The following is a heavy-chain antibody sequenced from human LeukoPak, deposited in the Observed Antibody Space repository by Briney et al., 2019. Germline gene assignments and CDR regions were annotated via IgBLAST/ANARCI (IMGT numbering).Heavy chain of an antibody. V-gene: IGHV4-59*01. J-gene: IGHJ4*02. CDR1: GGSLSSYY. CDR3: ARGPYCSGGSCYSYEYYFDY. Sequence: SETLSLTCTVSGGSLSSYYWSWIRQPPGKGLEWIGYIYYSGSTNYNPSLKSRVTISVDTSKNQFSLKLSSVTAADTAVYYCARGPYCSGGSCYSYEYYFDYWGQGTLVTVSS. D-gene: IGHD2-15*01. CDR2: IYYSGST.